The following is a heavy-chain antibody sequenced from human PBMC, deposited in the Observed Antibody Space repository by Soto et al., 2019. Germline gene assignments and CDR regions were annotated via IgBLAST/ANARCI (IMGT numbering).Heavy chain of an antibody. CDR1: GFTFSRYW. D-gene: IGHD4-17*01. J-gene: IGHJ6*02. CDR2: INSDGSST. CDR3: ASTTLIISAGMDV. Sequence: EVQLVESGGGLVQPGGSLRLSRAASGFTFSRYWMHWVRQAPGKGLVWVSRINSDGSSTRYADSVKGRFTISRDNAKNTLFLQMNSLRAEDTAVYYCASTTLIISAGMDVWGQGTTVTVSS. V-gene: IGHV3-74*01.